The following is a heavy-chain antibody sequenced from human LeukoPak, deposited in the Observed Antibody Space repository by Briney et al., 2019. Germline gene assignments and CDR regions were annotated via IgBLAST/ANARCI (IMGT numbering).Heavy chain of an antibody. CDR2: IIGSGDNR. CDR1: RFTFSVFP. V-gene: IGHV3-23*01. Sequence: GGSLTLSCAPSRFTFSVFPMICLPRSPGRGLECLSNIIGSGDNRLYADSVKGRFTISRDNSKNTLYLEMNSLRAEDTAIYYCAKMKGHPLPKYYMDVWGQGTTVTVSS. CDR3: AKMKGHPLPKYYMDV. J-gene: IGHJ6*01. D-gene: IGHD1-26*01.